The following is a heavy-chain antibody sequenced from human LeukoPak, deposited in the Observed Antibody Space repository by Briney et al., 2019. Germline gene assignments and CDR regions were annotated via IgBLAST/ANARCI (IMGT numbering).Heavy chain of an antibody. D-gene: IGHD1-26*01. V-gene: IGHV3-7*03. Sequence: GGSLRLSCAASGFTFSSYWMGWVRQAPGKGLEWVANIKKDGSEKYYVDSVKGRFTISRDNAKTSLYLQMNSLKNEDTAVYYCVTELSGSFPTWGQGTLLTVSS. J-gene: IGHJ4*02. CDR2: IKKDGSEK. CDR3: VTELSGSFPT. CDR1: GFTFSSYW.